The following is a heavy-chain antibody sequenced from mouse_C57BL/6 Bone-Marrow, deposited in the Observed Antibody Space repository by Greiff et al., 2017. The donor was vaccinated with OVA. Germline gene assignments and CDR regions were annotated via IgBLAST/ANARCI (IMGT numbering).Heavy chain of an antibody. V-gene: IGHV5-6*01. CDR2: ISSGGSYT. J-gene: IGHJ3*01. CDR3: ARHGRGAWFAY. Sequence: VQLKESGGDLVKPGGSLKLSCAASGFTFSSYGMSWVRQTPDKRLEWVATISSGGSYTYYPDSVKGRFTISRDNAKNTLYLQMSSLKSEDTAMYYCARHGRGAWFAYWGQGTLVTVSA. CDR1: GFTFSSYG.